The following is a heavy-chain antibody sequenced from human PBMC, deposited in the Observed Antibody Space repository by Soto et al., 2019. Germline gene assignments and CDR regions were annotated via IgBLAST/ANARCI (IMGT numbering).Heavy chain of an antibody. V-gene: IGHV4-39*01. CDR1: GGSISSSSYY. CDR2: IYYRGST. J-gene: IGHJ6*03. CDR3: AREVRDYYYYYYMDV. D-gene: IGHD2-21*01. Sequence: QLQLQESGPGLVKPSETLSLTCTVSGGSISSSSYYWGWIRQPPGKGLEWIGSIYYRGSTYYNPSLKSRVTISVDTSKNQFSLKLSSVTAADTAVYYCAREVRDYYYYYYMDVWGKGTTVTVSS.